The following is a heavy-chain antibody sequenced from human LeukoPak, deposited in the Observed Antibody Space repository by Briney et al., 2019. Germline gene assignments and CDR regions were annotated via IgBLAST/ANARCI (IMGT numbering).Heavy chain of an antibody. CDR2: ISYDGSNK. D-gene: IGHD3-10*01. CDR1: GFTFSSYG. Sequence: PGRSLRLSCAASGFTFSSYGMHWVRQAPGKGLEWVAVISYDGSNKYYADSVKGRFTISRDNSKNTLYLQMNSLRAEDTAVYYCAKDEYYYGSGRLVMDYWGQGTLVTVSS. V-gene: IGHV3-30*18. CDR3: AKDEYYYGSGRLVMDY. J-gene: IGHJ4*02.